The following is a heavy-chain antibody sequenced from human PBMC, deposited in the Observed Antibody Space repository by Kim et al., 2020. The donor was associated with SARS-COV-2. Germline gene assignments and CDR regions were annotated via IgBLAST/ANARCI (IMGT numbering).Heavy chain of an antibody. J-gene: IGHJ4*02. CDR3: AREGCSGGSCYDY. CDR1: GGSIRSAGHY. Sequence: SETLSLTCTVSGGSIRSAGHYWSWIRQHPGKGLEWIGYIYYSGSANYNPSLKSRITISVDTSKNQFSLKLSSVTAADTAVYYCAREGCSGGSCYDYWGQGTLVTVSS. V-gene: IGHV4-31*03. D-gene: IGHD2-15*01. CDR2: IYYSGSA.